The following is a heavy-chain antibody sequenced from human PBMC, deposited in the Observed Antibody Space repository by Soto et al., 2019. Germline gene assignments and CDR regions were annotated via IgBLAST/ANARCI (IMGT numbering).Heavy chain of an antibody. V-gene: IGHV4-31*03. D-gene: IGHD5-12*01. CDR3: ARDDSGYAPGDY. CDR1: GCSISSSGHY. CDR2: IYYSGST. Sequence: SETLSLTCTVSGCSISSSGHYWSWIRQHPGKGLEWIGYIYYSGSTYSNPSLKSRITISVDTSVNQFSLKLSSVTAADTAVYYCARDDSGYAPGDYWGPGTLVTVSS. J-gene: IGHJ4*02.